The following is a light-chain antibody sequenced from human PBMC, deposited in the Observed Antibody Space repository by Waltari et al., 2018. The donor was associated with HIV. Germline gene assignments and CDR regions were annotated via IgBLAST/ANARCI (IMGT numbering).Light chain of an antibody. J-gene: IGLJ1*01. CDR3: CAYAAGHVSYV. CDR2: DVN. V-gene: IGLV2-11*01. Sequence: QSALTQPPSVSGSPGQSVSISCSGTTSDVGFYDYVSCYQQYPGKAPKLIIFDVNQRPSGVPERFSGSNPGNTASLTISGLQTEDEADYFCCAYAAGHVSYVFGNGTAVAVL. CDR1: TSDVGFYDY.